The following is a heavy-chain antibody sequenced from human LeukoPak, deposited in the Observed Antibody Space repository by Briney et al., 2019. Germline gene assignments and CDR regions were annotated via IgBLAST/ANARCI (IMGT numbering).Heavy chain of an antibody. V-gene: IGHV1-2*02. CDR1: GYTFTGYY. Sequence: ASVNVSCKTSGYTFTGYYIQWVRQAPGQGLEWMGYINPTSGGTNYAQEFQGRVTMTRDTSISTAYMELSSLRSEDTAVYYCARASNYSSSWYYYYYMDVWGKGTTVTVSS. D-gene: IGHD6-13*01. J-gene: IGHJ6*03. CDR3: ARASNYSSSWYYYYYMDV. CDR2: INPTSGGT.